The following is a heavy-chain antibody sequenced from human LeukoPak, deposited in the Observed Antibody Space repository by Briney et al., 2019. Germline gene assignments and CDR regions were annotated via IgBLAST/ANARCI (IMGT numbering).Heavy chain of an antibody. D-gene: IGHD2-21*02. CDR3: AKLVYCGGDCDVLDI. CDR1: GFPFSKYN. V-gene: IGHV3-21*01. CDR2: ISSTSASI. J-gene: IGHJ3*02. Sequence: GGSLRLSCVASGFPFSKYNMNWVRQAPGKGLEWISSISSTSASIYYADSLKGRFTISRDNSKNTLYLQMNSLRLEDTAVYYCAKLVYCGGDCDVLDIWGQGTVVTVSS.